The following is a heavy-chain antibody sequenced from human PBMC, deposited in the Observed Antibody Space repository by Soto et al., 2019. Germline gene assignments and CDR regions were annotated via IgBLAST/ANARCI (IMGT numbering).Heavy chain of an antibody. CDR1: VYTFTSYV. CDR3: AMRPAASRFDP. J-gene: IGHJ5*02. CDR2: INAGNGNT. V-gene: IGHV1-3*01. D-gene: IGHD2-2*01. Sequence: ASVKVSCKASVYTFTSYVMHWVRQAPGQRLEWMGWINAGNGNTKYSQKFQGRVTITRDTSASTAYMELSSLRSEDTAVYYCAMRPAASRFDPWGKGTLVTVSS.